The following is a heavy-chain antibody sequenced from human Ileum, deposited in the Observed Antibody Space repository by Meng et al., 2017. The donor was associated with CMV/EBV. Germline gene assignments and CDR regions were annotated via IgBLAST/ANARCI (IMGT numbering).Heavy chain of an antibody. CDR2: IYSGGGT. CDR1: GFTVSNNY. D-gene: IGHD3-9*01. V-gene: IGHV3-66*02. Sequence: GGSLRLSCAASGFTVSNNYMSWVRQAPGKGLEWVSVIYSGGGTFYADSVKGRFTISRDNSGNTLYLQINNLRTEDTAVYYCARLPTGFPNWFDPWGQGTLVTVSS. CDR3: ARLPTGFPNWFDP. J-gene: IGHJ5*02.